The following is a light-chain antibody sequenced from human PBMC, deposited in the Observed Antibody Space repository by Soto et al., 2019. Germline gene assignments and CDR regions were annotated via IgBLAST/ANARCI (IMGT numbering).Light chain of an antibody. CDR3: LQDYNYPFT. CDR1: QGIKND. V-gene: IGKV1-6*01. CDR2: AAS. J-gene: IGKJ4*01. Sequence: AIQMTQSPSSLSASVGDRVTITCRASQGIKNDLGWYQQKPGKAPQLLISAASSLESGVPSRFSGSGSGTDFTLTITSLQPEDFATYYCLQDYNYPFTFGGGTRVEVK.